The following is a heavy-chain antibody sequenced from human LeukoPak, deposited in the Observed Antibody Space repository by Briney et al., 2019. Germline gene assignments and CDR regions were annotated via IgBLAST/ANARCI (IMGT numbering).Heavy chain of an antibody. CDR3: ARGHSGSYQRTDAFDI. D-gene: IGHD1-26*01. CDR2: ISPDGSVR. CDR1: GFTFDDSW. J-gene: IGHJ3*02. Sequence: GGSLRLSCAASGFTFDDSWVHWVRQAPGKGLVWVARISPDGSVRSYGDSVQGRTTVSRDNAENSLYLQMNGLRVEDTAVYYCARGHSGSYQRTDAFDIWGRGTLVTVSS. V-gene: IGHV3-74*01.